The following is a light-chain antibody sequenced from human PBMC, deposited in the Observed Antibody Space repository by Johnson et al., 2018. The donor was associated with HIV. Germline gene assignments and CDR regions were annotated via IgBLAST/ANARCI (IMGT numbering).Light chain of an antibody. J-gene: IGLJ1*01. CDR3: GTWDSSLSAGGV. V-gene: IGLV1-51*02. CDR1: SSNIGNNY. Sequence: QLVLTQPPSVSAAPGQKVTISCSGSSSNIGNNYVSWYQQLPGTAPKLLIYKNDKRPSGIPDRFSGSKSGTSATLGITGLQTGDEADYYCGTWDSSLSAGGVFGTGTKVTVL. CDR2: KND.